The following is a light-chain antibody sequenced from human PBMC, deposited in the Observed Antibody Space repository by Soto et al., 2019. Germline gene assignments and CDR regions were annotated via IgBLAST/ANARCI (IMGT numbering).Light chain of an antibody. Sequence: DIVMTQSPLSLPVTPGEPASISCRSSQSLLQSNGYNYLDWYLQKPGQPPQLLISLGSNRASGVPDRFSGSGSGRDFTLKISRVEAEDVGVYYCMQALQTPRTFGQGTKLEI. V-gene: IGKV2-28*01. J-gene: IGKJ2*01. CDR1: QSLLQSNGYNY. CDR3: MQALQTPRT. CDR2: LGS.